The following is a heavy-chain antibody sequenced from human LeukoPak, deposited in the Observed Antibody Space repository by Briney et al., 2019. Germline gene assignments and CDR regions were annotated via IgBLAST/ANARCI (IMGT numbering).Heavy chain of an antibody. D-gene: IGHD3-9*01. J-gene: IGHJ5*02. Sequence: PSETLSLTCTVSGGSISSGGYYWSWVRQHPGKGLEWIGYIYYSGSTYYNPSLKSRVTISVDTSKNQFSLKLSSVTAADTAVYYCARASIRRLVIITFNWFDPWGQGTLVTVSS. V-gene: IGHV4-31*03. CDR1: GGSISSGGYY. CDR2: IYYSGST. CDR3: ARASIRRLVIITFNWFDP.